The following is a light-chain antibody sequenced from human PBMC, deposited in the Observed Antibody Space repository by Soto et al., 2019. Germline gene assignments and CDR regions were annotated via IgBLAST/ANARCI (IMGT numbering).Light chain of an antibody. Sequence: DIVLTQSPGTLSLSPGERATLSCRASQSVRSSYLAWYQQRPGQAPRLLIYGASSRATGIPDRFSGSGSGTDFTLTISRLEPEDFAVYYCQQRNSWPITFGQGTRLEIK. CDR2: GAS. CDR1: QSVRSSY. V-gene: IGKV3D-20*02. CDR3: QQRNSWPIT. J-gene: IGKJ5*01.